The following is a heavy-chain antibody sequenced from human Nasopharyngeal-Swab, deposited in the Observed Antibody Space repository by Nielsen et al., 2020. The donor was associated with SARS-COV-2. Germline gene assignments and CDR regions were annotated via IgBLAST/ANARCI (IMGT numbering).Heavy chain of an antibody. Sequence: GESLKISCATSEFTFKSFPMHWVRQGPDEGLERVAVISYDVDKTFYADSVKGRFTVSRDNAKNTLYLQMVNLRVEDTAVYYCARGASFGAVSDAMDVWGQGTTVTVSS. CDR1: EFTFKSFP. J-gene: IGHJ6*02. D-gene: IGHD3-10*01. CDR2: ISYDVDKT. CDR3: ARGASFGAVSDAMDV. V-gene: IGHV3-30-3*01.